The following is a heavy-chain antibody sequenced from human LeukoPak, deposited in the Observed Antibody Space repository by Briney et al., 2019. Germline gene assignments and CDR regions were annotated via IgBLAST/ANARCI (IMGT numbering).Heavy chain of an antibody. Sequence: SETLSLTCTVSGGSISSYYWSWIRQPPGKGLEWIGYIYTSGSTNYNPSLKSRVTISVDTSKNQFSLKLSSVTAADTAVYYCARLELRDYYYYMDVWGKGTTVTVSS. CDR3: ARLELRDYYYYMDV. J-gene: IGHJ6*03. D-gene: IGHD1-7*01. CDR2: IYTSGST. CDR1: GGSISSYY. V-gene: IGHV4-4*09.